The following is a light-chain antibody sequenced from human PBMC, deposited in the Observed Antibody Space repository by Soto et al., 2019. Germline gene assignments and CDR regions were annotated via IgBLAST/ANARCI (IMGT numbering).Light chain of an antibody. CDR1: QAISNY. Sequence: IRMTQSPSSFSASTGDRVTITCRASQAISNYLAWYQQKPGKAPKLLIYAASTLQSGVPSRFSGSGSGTVFTLTISCLQSEDFATYYCQHYYSYLSFGGGTKVEI. J-gene: IGKJ4*01. CDR2: AAS. CDR3: QHYYSYLS. V-gene: IGKV1-8*01.